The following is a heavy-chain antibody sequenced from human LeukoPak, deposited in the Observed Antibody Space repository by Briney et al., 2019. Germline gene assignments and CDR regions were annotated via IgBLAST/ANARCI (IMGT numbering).Heavy chain of an antibody. CDR2: IYPGDSHT. CDR1: GYRFTNYW. CDR3: ARGALTTSFDY. J-gene: IGHJ4*02. D-gene: IGHD3-16*01. Sequence: GESLKISCKGSGYRFTNYWIGWVRQMPGKGLEWMGIIYPGDSHTRYSPSFQGQVTISADKSISTAYLQWSSLKASDTAMYYCARGALTTSFDYWGQGTLVTVSS. V-gene: IGHV5-51*01.